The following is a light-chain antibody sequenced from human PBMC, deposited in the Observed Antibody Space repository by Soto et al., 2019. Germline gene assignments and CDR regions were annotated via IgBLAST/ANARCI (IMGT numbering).Light chain of an antibody. CDR1: QGFSSSF. CDR2: GAS. V-gene: IGKV3-20*01. J-gene: IGKJ1*01. CDR3: QHYGHSPT. Sequence: EIVLTQSPGTPSLSPGERAALSCRASQGFSSSFLAWYQHRPGQAPRLLIYGASSRATGIPDRFSGSRSGTDFTLTISRLELEDFAVYYCQHYGHSPTFGPGTTVEIK.